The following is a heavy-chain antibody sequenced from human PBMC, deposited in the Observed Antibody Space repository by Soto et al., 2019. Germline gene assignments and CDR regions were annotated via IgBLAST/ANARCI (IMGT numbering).Heavy chain of an antibody. J-gene: IGHJ4*02. CDR3: ALVWDFYFDY. Sequence: EVQLVESGGGLVQPGGSLRLSCAASGFTFSSYCMSWFRQAPGKGLEWVANIKQDGSEKYYVDSVKGRVTISRDNAKNSLDLQMNSLRAEDTAVYYCALVWDFYFDYWGQGTLVTVSS. CDR1: GFTFSSYC. V-gene: IGHV3-7*01. CDR2: IKQDGSEK. D-gene: IGHD1-20*01.